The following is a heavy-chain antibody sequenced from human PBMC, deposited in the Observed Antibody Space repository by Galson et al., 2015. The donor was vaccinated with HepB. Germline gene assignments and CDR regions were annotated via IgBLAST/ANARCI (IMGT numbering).Heavy chain of an antibody. V-gene: IGHV3-9*01. D-gene: IGHD3-22*01. J-gene: IGHJ6*02. Sequence: SLRLSCAASGFTFDDYAMHWVRQVPGKGLQWVSGISWNSVTIGYADSVKGRFTISRDNAKNSLYLQMNSLRAEDTAVYYCARSSYFPDPYGMDVWGQGTTVTVSS. CDR1: GFTFDDYA. CDR3: ARSSYFPDPYGMDV. CDR2: ISWNSVTI.